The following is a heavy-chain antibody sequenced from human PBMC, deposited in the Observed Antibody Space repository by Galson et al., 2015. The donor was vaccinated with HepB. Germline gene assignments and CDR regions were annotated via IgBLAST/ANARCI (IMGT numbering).Heavy chain of an antibody. V-gene: IGHV3-23*01. CDR2: VGVGGDNI. CDR1: GFTFSTYA. D-gene: IGHD6-13*01. J-gene: IGHJ4*02. CDR3: ASYRQQLYPIDY. Sequence: SLRLSCAASGFTFSTYAMTWVRQAPGKGLEWVSVVGVGGDNIHYADSVKGRFTISGDNPKNMLYLQMNSLRDEDTAVYYCASYRQQLYPIDYWGQGTLVTVSS.